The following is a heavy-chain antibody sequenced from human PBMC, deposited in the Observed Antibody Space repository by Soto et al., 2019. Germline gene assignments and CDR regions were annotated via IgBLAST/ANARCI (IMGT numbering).Heavy chain of an antibody. V-gene: IGHV3-23*01. D-gene: IGHD5-18*01. CDR3: AKDGTGYSYAHYYYYYMDV. J-gene: IGHJ6*03. CDR1: GFTFSSYA. CDR2: ISGSGGST. Sequence: HPGGSLRLSCAASGFTFSSYAMSWVRQAPGKGLEWVSAISGSGGSTYYADSVKGRFTISRDNSKNTLYLQMNSLRAEDTAVYYSAKDGTGYSYAHYYYYYMDVWGKGTTVTVSS.